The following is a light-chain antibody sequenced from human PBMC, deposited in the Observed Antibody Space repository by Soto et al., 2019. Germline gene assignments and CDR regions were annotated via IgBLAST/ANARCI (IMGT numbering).Light chain of an antibody. CDR2: GAS. J-gene: IGKJ3*01. CDR1: QSISSSY. V-gene: IGKV3-20*01. CDR3: QQYGSSPFT. Sequence: EIVLTQSPGTLSLSPEERATLSCRASQSISSSYLAWYQRKPGQAPRLLIYGASSRATGIPDRFSGSGSGTDFTLTISRLEPEEFAVYYCQQYGSSPFTFGPGTTVDIK.